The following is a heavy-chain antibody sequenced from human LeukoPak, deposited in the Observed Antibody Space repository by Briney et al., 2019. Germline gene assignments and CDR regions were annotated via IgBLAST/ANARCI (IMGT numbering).Heavy chain of an antibody. V-gene: IGHV3-21*01. CDR3: ARDSQAVGTDFDY. D-gene: IGHD6-13*01. CDR1: GFTFSSYS. Sequence: GGSLRLSCAASGFTFSSYSMNWVRQAPGKGLEWVSSISSSSYIYYADSVKGRFTISRDNAKNSLYLQMHSLRAEDTAVYYCARDSQAVGTDFDYWGQGTLVTVSS. CDR2: ISSSSYI. J-gene: IGHJ4*02.